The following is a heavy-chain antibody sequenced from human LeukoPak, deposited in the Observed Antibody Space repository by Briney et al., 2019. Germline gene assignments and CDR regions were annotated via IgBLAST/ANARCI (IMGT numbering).Heavy chain of an antibody. D-gene: IGHD3-10*01. CDR1: GYTFTSYG. CDR2: ISAYNGNT. CDR3: ARVSVTMVRGVPGTFDY. J-gene: IGHJ4*02. Sequence: ASVKVSCKASGYTFTSYGISWVRQAPGQGREWMGWISAYNGNTNYAQKLQGRVTMTTDTSTSTAYMELRSLRSDDTAVYYCARVSVTMVRGVPGTFDYWGQGTLVTVSS. V-gene: IGHV1-18*01.